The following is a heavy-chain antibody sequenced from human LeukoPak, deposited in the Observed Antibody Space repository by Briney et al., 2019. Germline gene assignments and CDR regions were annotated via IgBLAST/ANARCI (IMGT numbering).Heavy chain of an antibody. Sequence: SETLSLTCTVSGGSISSSSYYWGWIRQPPGKGLEWIGSIYYSGSTNYNPSLKSRVTISVDTSKNQFSLKLSSVTAADTAVYYCARHRDTAMAYNWFDPWGQGTLVTVSS. CDR3: ARHRDTAMAYNWFDP. CDR2: IYYSGST. D-gene: IGHD5-18*01. V-gene: IGHV4-39*01. J-gene: IGHJ5*02. CDR1: GGSISSSSYY.